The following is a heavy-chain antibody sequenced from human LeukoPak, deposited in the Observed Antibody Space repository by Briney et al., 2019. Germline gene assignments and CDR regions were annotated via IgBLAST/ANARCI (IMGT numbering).Heavy chain of an antibody. V-gene: IGHV3-30*04. CDR2: ISYDGSNK. CDR1: GFTFSSYA. Sequence: PGGSLRLSCAASGFTFSSYAMHWVRQAPGKGLEWVAVISYDGSNKYYADSVKGRFTISRDNSKNTLYLQMNSLRAEDTAVYYCARDSGYCSGGSCLNWFDPWGQGTLVTVSS. J-gene: IGHJ5*02. CDR3: ARDSGYCSGGSCLNWFDP. D-gene: IGHD2-15*01.